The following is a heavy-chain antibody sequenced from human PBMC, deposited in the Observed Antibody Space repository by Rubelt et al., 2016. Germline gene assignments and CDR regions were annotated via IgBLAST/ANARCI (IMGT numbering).Heavy chain of an antibody. CDR2: IYSSGST. CDR1: GGSTSSGDYY. V-gene: IGHV4-31*03. D-gene: IGHD4-17*01. Sequence: QVQLQESGPGLVKPSQTLSLTCTVSGGSTSSGDYYWSWIRQHPGKGLEWIGYIYSSGSTYYNPSLRSRLAILVDTYNNHFSLKLSSVTAADTAVYYCARGGTTVTDYYFDYWGQGTPVTVSS. CDR3: ARGGTTVTDYYFDY. J-gene: IGHJ4*02.